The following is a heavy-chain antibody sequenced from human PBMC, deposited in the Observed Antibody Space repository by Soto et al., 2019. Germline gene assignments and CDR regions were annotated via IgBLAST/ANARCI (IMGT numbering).Heavy chain of an antibody. D-gene: IGHD1-26*01. CDR1: GFTFSSYA. CDR2: ISGSGDST. Sequence: GGSLRLSCAASGFTFSSYAMIWVRQAPGKGLEWVSAISGSGDSTYYADSVRGRFTISRDNAKNTLYLQMNSLGADDTAVYFCAKARVRIVGANSFDYWGQGTPVTVSS. J-gene: IGHJ4*02. CDR3: AKARVRIVGANSFDY. V-gene: IGHV3-23*01.